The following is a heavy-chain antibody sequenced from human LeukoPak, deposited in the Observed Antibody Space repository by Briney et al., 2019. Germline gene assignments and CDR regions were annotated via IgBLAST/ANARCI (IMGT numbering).Heavy chain of an antibody. V-gene: IGHV1-18*01. D-gene: IGHD5-18*01. Sequence: ASVKVSCKASGYTFTTYNINWVRQAPGQGLEWMGWISGYNGNTNYAQKLQGRVTITADKSTSTAYMELSSLRSEDTAVYYCAREVVGYSYGQAFDYWGQGTLVTVSS. CDR3: AREVVGYSYGQAFDY. J-gene: IGHJ4*02. CDR1: GYTFTTYN. CDR2: ISGYNGNT.